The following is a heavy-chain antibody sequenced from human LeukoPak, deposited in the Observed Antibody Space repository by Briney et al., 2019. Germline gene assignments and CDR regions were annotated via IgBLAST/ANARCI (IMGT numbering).Heavy chain of an antibody. CDR1: GFTFSSYS. D-gene: IGHD4-17*01. V-gene: IGHV3-30*02. J-gene: IGHJ4*02. CDR2: IRYDGSNK. Sequence: GGSLRLSCAASGFTFSSYSMNWVRQAPGKGLEWVAFIRYDGSNKYYADSVKGRFTISRDNSKNTLYLQMNSLRAEDTAVYYCAKSVMTTVTNPFDYWGQGTLVTVSS. CDR3: AKSVMTTVTNPFDY.